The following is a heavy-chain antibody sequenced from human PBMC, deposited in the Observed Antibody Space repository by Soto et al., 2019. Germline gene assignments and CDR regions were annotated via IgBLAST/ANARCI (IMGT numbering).Heavy chain of an antibody. D-gene: IGHD3-10*01. CDR3: ASQPLPTYYYPSGSSPWFDP. V-gene: IGHV4-59*01. Sequence: QVQLQESGPGLVKSLETLSLTCTVSGGSISNSFWSWIRQPPGKGLEWIGNVYFSGSTNYNPSLKSRVTISIDTSKIQFSMKLSSVTAADTAVYYCASQPLPTYYYPSGSSPWFDPWGQGSLVTVSS. J-gene: IGHJ5*02. CDR1: GGSISNSF. CDR2: VYFSGST.